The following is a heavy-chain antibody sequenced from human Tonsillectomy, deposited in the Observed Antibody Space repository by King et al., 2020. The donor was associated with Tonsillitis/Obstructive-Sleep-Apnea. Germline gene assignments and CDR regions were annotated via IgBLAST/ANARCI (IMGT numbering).Heavy chain of an antibody. CDR1: GFSLSTSGVG. D-gene: IGHD3-9*01. J-gene: IGHJ4*02. CDR3: AHSTVYDILTGYSDPYYFDY. V-gene: IGHV2-5*02. CDR2: IYWDDDK. Sequence: TLKESGPTLVKPTQTLTLTCTFSGFSLSTSGVGVGWIRQPPGKALEWLALIYWDDDKRYSPSLKSRPTITKDTSKNQVVLTMTNMDPVDTATYYCAHSTVYDILTGYSDPYYFDYWGQGTLVTVSS.